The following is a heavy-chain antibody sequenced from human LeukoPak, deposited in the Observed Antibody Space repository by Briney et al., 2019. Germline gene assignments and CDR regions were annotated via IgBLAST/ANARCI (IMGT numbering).Heavy chain of an antibody. CDR1: GYTFTGYY. CDR3: ARDYYSGYRNWFDP. CDR2: INPNSGGT. Sequence: ASVKVSCKASGYTFTGYYMHWVRQAPGQGLEWMGWINPNSGGTNYAQKFQGRVTMTRDTSIGTAYMELSRLRSDDTAVYYCARDYYSGYRNWFDPWGQGTLVTVSS. D-gene: IGHD2/OR15-2a*01. V-gene: IGHV1-2*02. J-gene: IGHJ5*02.